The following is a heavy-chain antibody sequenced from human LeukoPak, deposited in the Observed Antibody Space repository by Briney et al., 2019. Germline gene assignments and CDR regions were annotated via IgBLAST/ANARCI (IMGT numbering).Heavy chain of an antibody. CDR3: ARMSLSACDY. Sequence: ASVKVSCKASGYTFTMFGIHWVRQAPGQRPEWMGWINVGNGNTKYSQKFQDRVTIARETSASTAYMELNSLTFEGTAVYYCARMSLSACDYWGQGTLVTVSS. V-gene: IGHV1-3*01. J-gene: IGHJ4*02. CDR2: INVGNGNT. CDR1: GYTFTMFG. D-gene: IGHD3-16*02.